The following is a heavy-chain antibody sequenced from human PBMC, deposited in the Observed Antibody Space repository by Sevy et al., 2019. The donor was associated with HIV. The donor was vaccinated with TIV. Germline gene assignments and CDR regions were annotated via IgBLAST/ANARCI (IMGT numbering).Heavy chain of an antibody. Sequence: SETLSLTCTVSGGSVSSGSYYWSWIRQSPGKGLEWIGYIYYSGSTNYNPSLKSRVTISVDTSKNQFSLKLSSVTAADTAVYYCERLLLEYYYDSSGYYPRPSYFDYWGQGTLVTVSS. CDR1: GGSVSSGSYY. CDR2: IYYSGST. J-gene: IGHJ4*02. D-gene: IGHD3-22*01. CDR3: ERLLLEYYYDSSGYYPRPSYFDY. V-gene: IGHV4-61*01.